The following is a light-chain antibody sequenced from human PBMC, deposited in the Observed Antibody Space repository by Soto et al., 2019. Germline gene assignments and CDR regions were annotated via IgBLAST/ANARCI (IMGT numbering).Light chain of an antibody. Sequence: DIQMTQSPSSLSASVGDRVTITCRASQSISSYLNWYQQKPGKAPELLIYAASSLQSGVPSRFSSSGSGTDFTLTISSLQPEDFATYYCQQSYSTPDTFGGGTK. CDR3: QQSYSTPDT. V-gene: IGKV1-39*01. CDR1: QSISSY. CDR2: AAS. J-gene: IGKJ4*01.